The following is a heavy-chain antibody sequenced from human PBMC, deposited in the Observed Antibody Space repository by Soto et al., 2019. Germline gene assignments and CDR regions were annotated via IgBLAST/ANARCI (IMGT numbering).Heavy chain of an antibody. D-gene: IGHD1-26*01. CDR2: IYWDDDK. J-gene: IGHJ4*02. Sequence: ITLEESGPTLVKPKQTLTLTCTFSGFSLSTSAVGVGWIRQPPGKALEWLALIYWDDDKRYSPSLKRRLTITKDTSKNQVVLTMATMDPIDTATYYCARALPRGGSYYFDYWGRGTLVTVSS. CDR3: ARALPRGGSYYFDY. CDR1: GFSLSTSAVG. V-gene: IGHV2-5*02.